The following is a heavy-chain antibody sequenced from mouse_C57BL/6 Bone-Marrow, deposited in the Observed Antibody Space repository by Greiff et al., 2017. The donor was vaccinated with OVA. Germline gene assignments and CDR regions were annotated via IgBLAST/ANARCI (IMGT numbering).Heavy chain of an antibody. Sequence: VKLQESDAELVKPGASVKISCKVSGYTFTDHTIHWMKQRPEQGLEWIGYIYPRDGSTKYNEKFKGKATLTADKSSSTAYMQLNSLTSEDSAVYFCANGVLDYYGSSLWYFDVWGTGTTVTVSS. J-gene: IGHJ1*03. CDR1: GYTFTDHT. CDR3: ANGVLDYYGSSLWYFDV. V-gene: IGHV1-78*01. CDR2: IYPRDGST. D-gene: IGHD1-1*01.